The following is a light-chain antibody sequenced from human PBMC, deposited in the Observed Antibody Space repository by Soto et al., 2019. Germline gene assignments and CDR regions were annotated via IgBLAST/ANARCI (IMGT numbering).Light chain of an antibody. Sequence: EIVLTQSPGTLSLSPGHRATLSCRASQTFGSSYLAWYQQKPGQAPRLLIYDPSNRATGIPDRFSGSGSGTDFTLTISRLEPEDFAVYYCHHYGGSPTFGGGTKVDIK. CDR1: QTFGSSY. CDR2: DPS. CDR3: HHYGGSPT. V-gene: IGKV3-20*01. J-gene: IGKJ4*01.